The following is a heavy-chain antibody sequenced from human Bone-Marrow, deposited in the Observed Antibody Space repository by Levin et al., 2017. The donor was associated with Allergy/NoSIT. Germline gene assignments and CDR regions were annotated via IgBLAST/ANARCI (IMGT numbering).Heavy chain of an antibody. CDR3: AGQIYGDYAHFDY. J-gene: IGHJ4*02. CDR2: IYYSGST. Sequence: SETLSLTCTVSGGSISSSSYYWGWIRQPPGKGLEWIGSIYYSGSTYYNPSLKSRVTISVDTSKNQFSLKLSSVTAADTAVYYCAGQIYGDYAHFDYWGQGTLVTVSS. V-gene: IGHV4-39*01. CDR1: GGSISSSSYY. D-gene: IGHD4-17*01.